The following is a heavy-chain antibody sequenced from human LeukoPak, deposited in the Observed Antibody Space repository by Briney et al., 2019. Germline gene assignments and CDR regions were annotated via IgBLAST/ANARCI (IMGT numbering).Heavy chain of an antibody. CDR3: GRGGGTFDI. CDR1: GGSIATHY. CDR2: INYSGTT. Sequence: PSETLSLTCTVSGGSIATHYWRWIRQPPGKGLEWIGYINYSGTTNFNPSLNSRATISVDTSRNQSSLKLSSGTAADTAVYDCGRGGGTFDIWGQGTLVAVSS. J-gene: IGHJ3*02. D-gene: IGHD6-25*01. V-gene: IGHV4-59*11.